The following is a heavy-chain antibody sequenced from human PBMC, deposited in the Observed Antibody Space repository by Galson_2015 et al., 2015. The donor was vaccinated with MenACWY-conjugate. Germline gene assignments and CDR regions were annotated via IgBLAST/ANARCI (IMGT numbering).Heavy chain of an antibody. CDR3: ARLGRLYCSSPSCYGGDAFDI. V-gene: IGHV5-51*01. D-gene: IGHD2-2*01. CDR1: GSSFTTYW. J-gene: IGHJ3*02. CDR2: IYPSDSDT. Sequence: QSGAEVKKPGESLKISCTGSGSSFTTYWIGWVRQMPGKGLEWMGIIYPSDSDTRYSPSFQGQVTISADKSISTAYLQWSSLKASDTDMYYCARLGRLYCSSPSCYGGDAFDIWGQGTMVTVSS.